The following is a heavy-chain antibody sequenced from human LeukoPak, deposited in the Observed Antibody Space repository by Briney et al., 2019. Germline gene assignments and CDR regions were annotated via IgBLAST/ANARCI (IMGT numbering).Heavy chain of an antibody. CDR1: GFTFSSYA. CDR3: AKFEGATIPGWFNDY. Sequence: GGSLRLSCAASGFTFSSYAMSWVRQAPGKGLEWVSAISGGGGSTYYADSVKGRFTISRDNSKNTLYLQMNSLRTEDTAVYFCAKFEGATIPGWFNDYWGQGILVTVSS. V-gene: IGHV3-23*01. CDR2: ISGGGGST. D-gene: IGHD6-19*01. J-gene: IGHJ4*02.